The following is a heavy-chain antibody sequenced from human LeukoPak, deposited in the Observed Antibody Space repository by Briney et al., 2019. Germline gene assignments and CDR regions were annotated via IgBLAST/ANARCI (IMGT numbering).Heavy chain of an antibody. CDR3: ARGLRIIRDAFDI. CDR2: INQDGTEK. J-gene: IGHJ3*02. CDR1: GFTFSSYW. D-gene: IGHD3-3*01. V-gene: IGHV3-7*03. Sequence: GGSLRLSCAASGFTFSSYWMSWVRQAPGEGLEWVAKINQDGTEKAYVDSVRGRFTISRDNAKNSLFLQMNSLRAEDTAVYYCARGLRIIRDAFDIWGQGTMVTVSS.